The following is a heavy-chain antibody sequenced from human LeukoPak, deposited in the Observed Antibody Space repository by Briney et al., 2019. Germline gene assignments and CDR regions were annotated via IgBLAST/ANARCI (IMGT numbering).Heavy chain of an antibody. CDR3: VRAYGRCFDY. CDR2: IYPSDSDT. CDR1: GYSFTTNW. V-gene: IGHV5-51*01. Sequence: GESLKISCKGSGYSFTTNWIGWARQIPGKGLEWMGIIYPSDSDTRYSPSFQGQVTISADKSISTAYLQWSSLKASDTAMYYCVRAYGRCFDYWGQGTPVTVSS. D-gene: IGHD1-14*01. J-gene: IGHJ4*02.